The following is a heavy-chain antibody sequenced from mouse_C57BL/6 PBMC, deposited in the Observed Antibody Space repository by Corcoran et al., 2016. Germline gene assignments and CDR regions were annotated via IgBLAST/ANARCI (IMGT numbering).Heavy chain of an antibody. V-gene: IGHV1-80*01. D-gene: IGHD1-1*01. CDR1: GDAFRSYW. Sequence: QVQLQQSGAELVKPGASVKIYCKASGDAFRSYWMNWVKQRPGKGLEWIGQIYPGDGDTNYNGKFKGKATLTADKSSSTAYMQLSSLPAEDSAVYFCARCSSYGYYFDYWGQGTTLIVSS. CDR2: IYPGDGDT. J-gene: IGHJ2*01. CDR3: ARCSSYGYYFDY.